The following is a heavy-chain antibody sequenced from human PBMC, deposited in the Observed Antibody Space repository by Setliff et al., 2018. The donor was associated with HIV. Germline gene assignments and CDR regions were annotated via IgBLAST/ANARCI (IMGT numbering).Heavy chain of an antibody. J-gene: IGHJ3*02. Sequence: PGGSLRLSCAASGFTFSSYDMQWVRQAPGKGLEWVSAMGTAGDTYYPGSVKGRFIISRENAKNSMYLQMNSLRAGDTAVYYCVREAHDSNNMGAFDIWGQGTMVTVSS. D-gene: IGHD3-22*01. V-gene: IGHV3-13*01. CDR3: VREAHDSNNMGAFDI. CDR2: MGTAGDT. CDR1: GFTFSSYD.